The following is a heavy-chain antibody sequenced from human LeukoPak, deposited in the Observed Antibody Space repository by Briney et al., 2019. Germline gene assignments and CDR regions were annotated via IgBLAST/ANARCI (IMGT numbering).Heavy chain of an antibody. D-gene: IGHD1-26*01. CDR1: GSSFTSFW. V-gene: IGHV5-10-1*01. CDR2: IYPSESYP. J-gene: IGHJ5*02. Sequence: GESLRISRKGSGSSFTSFWISWVRQMPGKGLEWMGRIYPSESYPHYRTSFQGPVTFSAGKFFGHAYSQWDSLEARDTALYYCARQGTSMSFWFDPGSQGRLVTVSS. CDR3: ARQGTSMSFWFDP.